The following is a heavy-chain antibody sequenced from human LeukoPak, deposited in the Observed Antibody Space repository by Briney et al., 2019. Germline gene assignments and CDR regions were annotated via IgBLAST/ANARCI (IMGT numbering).Heavy chain of an antibody. CDR2: INHSGST. J-gene: IGHJ4*02. CDR1: GGSFSGYY. V-gene: IGHV4-34*01. CDR3: ARTYKSGSTYDY. D-gene: IGHD5-12*01. Sequence: SETLSLTCAVYGGSFSGYYWSWIRQPPGKGLEWIGEINHSGSTNYNPSLKSRVTISVDTSKNQFSLELSSVTAADTAVYYCARTYKSGSTYDYWGQGTLVTVSS.